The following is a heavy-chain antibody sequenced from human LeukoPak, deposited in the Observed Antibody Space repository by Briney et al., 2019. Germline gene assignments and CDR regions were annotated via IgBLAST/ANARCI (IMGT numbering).Heavy chain of an antibody. Sequence: GASVRVSCKASGYTFTGYYIHWVRQAPGQGLKWMGWIHPNSGGTNFAQKFQGRVTMTRDSSISTAYMEVSSLRSDDTAVYYCARAPVGGPLRFFDYWGQGTLVAVSS. CDR2: IHPNSGGT. V-gene: IGHV1-2*02. CDR3: ARAPVGGPLRFFDY. D-gene: IGHD3-3*01. J-gene: IGHJ4*02. CDR1: GYTFTGYY.